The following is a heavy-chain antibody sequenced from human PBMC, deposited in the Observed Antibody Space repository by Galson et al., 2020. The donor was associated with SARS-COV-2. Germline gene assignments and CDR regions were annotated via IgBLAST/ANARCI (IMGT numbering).Heavy chain of an antibody. CDR2: IYYSGST. Sequence: SQTLSLTCTVSGGSISSYYWSWIRQPPGKGLEWIGYIYYSGSTNYNPSLKSRVTISVDTSKNQFSLKLSSVTAADTAVYYCARHEVNTIFGVVINPGWFHPWGPGTLVPVSS. J-gene: IGHJ5*02. D-gene: IGHD3-3*01. V-gene: IGHV4-59*08. CDR3: ARHEVNTIFGVVINPGWFHP. CDR1: GGSISSYY.